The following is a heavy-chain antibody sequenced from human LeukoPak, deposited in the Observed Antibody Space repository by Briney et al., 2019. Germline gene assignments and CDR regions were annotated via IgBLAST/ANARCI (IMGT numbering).Heavy chain of an antibody. J-gene: IGHJ5*02. V-gene: IGHV3-23*01. Sequence: GGSLRLSCAASGFTFTSYAMSWVRQAPGKGLKWVSAISGGGGSTYSADSVKGRFTISRDNSKNTLYLQMNSLRAEDTAVYYCAKPRPSYSSSWYDHWGQGTLVTVSS. D-gene: IGHD6-13*01. CDR2: ISGGGGST. CDR3: AKPRPSYSSSWYDH. CDR1: GFTFTSYA.